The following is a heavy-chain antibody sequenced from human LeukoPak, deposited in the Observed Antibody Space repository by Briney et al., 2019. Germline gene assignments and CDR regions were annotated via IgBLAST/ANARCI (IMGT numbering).Heavy chain of an antibody. J-gene: IGHJ4*02. D-gene: IGHD5-24*01. V-gene: IGHV1-69*13. Sequence: SVKVSFKGFEGTFSSYVISWGRQAPGQGLEWMGGIIPIFGTANYAQKFQGRVTITADESTSTAYMELSSLRSEDTAVYYCARPRVGLEMATITQFDYWGQGTLVTVS. CDR1: EGTFSSYV. CDR3: ARPRVGLEMATITQFDY. CDR2: IIPIFGTA.